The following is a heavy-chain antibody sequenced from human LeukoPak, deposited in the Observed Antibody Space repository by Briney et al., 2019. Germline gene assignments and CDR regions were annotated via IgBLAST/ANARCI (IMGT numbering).Heavy chain of an antibody. V-gene: IGHV4-39*01. D-gene: IGHD5-12*01. CDR3: ARRRWVRGPDVVNPFDY. J-gene: IGHJ4*02. CDR1: GGSISSSSDY. Sequence: SETLSLTCTVSGGSISSSSDYWGWIRQPPGKGLEWIGSIYHSGRTYYNPSLKSRVTISVDTSKNQFSLKLSSVTAADTAVHYCARRRWVRGPDVVNPFDYWGQGTLVTVSS. CDR2: IYHSGRT.